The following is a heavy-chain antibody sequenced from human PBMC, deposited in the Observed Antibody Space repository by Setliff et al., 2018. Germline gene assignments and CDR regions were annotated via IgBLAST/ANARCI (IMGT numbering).Heavy chain of an antibody. V-gene: IGHV4-39*07. CDR1: GASINSGTYY. D-gene: IGHD5-12*01. CDR3: ARNPDFLQYSFDL. Sequence: SETLSLTCTVSGASINSGTYYWAWIRQPPGKGLEWIGSINYYGSIFDDGTTYSTYYNPSLKGRATISIDTSKSQFSLKLSSMTAADTALYYCARNPDFLQYSFDLWGRGTLVTVSS. CDR2: INYYGSIFDDGTTYST. J-gene: IGHJ2*01.